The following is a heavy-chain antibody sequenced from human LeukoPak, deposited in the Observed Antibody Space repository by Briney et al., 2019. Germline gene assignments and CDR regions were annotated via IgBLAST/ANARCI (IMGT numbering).Heavy chain of an antibody. D-gene: IGHD2-2*01. CDR3: ARGSPDIVVVPAAAAPSYYFDY. J-gene: IGHJ4*02. Sequence: ASETLSLTCAVYGGSFSGYYWSWIRQPPGKGLEWIGEINHSGSINYNPSLKSRVTISVDTSKNQFSLKLSSVTAADTAVYYCARGSPDIVVVPAAAAPSYYFDYWGQGTLVTVSS. V-gene: IGHV4-34*01. CDR1: GGSFSGYY. CDR2: INHSGSI.